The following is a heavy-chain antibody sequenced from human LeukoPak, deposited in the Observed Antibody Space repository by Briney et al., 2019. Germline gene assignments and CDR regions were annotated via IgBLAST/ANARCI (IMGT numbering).Heavy chain of an antibody. CDR1: GYTLTELS. CDR3: AKAEYYYDSSGYRYYYYGMDV. Sequence: GASVKVSCKVSGYTLTELSMHWVRQAPGKGLEWMGGFDPEDGETIYAQKFQGRVTMTEDTSTDTAYMELSSLRSEDTAVYYCAKAEYYYDSSGYRYYYYGMDVWGQGTTVTVSS. V-gene: IGHV1-24*01. J-gene: IGHJ6*02. D-gene: IGHD3-22*01. CDR2: FDPEDGET.